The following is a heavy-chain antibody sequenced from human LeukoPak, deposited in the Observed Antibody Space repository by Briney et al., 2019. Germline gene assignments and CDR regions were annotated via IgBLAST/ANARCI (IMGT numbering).Heavy chain of an antibody. CDR2: IYYSGST. CDR1: GGSISSGGYY. D-gene: IGHD1-20*01. J-gene: IGHJ4*02. V-gene: IGHV4-31*03. Sequence: PSETLSLTCTVSGGSISSGGYYWSWIRQHPGKGLEWIGYIYYSGSTYYNPSLKSRVTISVDTSKNQFSLKLSSVTAADTAVYYCARAGYNWNDGVDYWGQGTLVTVSS. CDR3: ARAGYNWNDGVDY.